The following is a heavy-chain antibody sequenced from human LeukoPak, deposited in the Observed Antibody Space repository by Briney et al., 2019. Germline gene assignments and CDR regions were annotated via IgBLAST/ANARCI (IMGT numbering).Heavy chain of an antibody. CDR2: ISYDGSNK. CDR1: GFTFSSYA. Sequence: GGSLRLSCAASGFTFSSYAMHWVRQAPGKGLEWVAVISYDGSNKYYADSVKGRFTISRDNSKNTLYLQMNSLRAEDTAVYYCARASTPSIALAPPSGMDVWGKGTTVTVSS. CDR3: ARASTPSIALAPPSGMDV. V-gene: IGHV3-30*04. J-gene: IGHJ6*04. D-gene: IGHD2-2*01.